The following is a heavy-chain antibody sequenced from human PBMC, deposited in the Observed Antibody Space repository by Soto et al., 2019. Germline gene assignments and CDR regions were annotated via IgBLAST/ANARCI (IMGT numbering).Heavy chain of an antibody. J-gene: IGHJ4*02. CDR3: ARARYYYDSSGPTHHLDY. CDR1: GFTFSSYS. D-gene: IGHD3-22*01. CDR2: ISSSSSYI. V-gene: IGHV3-21*01. Sequence: GGSLRLSCAASGFTFSSYSMNWVRQAPGKGLEWVSSISSSSSYIYYADSVKGRFTISRDNAKNSLYLQMNSLRAEDTAVYYCARARYYYDSSGPTHHLDYWGQGTLVTVSS.